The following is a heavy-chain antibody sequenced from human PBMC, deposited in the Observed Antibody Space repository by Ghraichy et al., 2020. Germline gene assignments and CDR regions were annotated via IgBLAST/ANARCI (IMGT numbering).Heavy chain of an antibody. CDR3: VKEYCSGGTCYNTFDS. CDR1: GFTFSYYG. J-gene: IGHJ4*02. Sequence: GESLNISCSASGFTFSYYGMHWVRQAPGKGLEYVSAMSGDGSRIYYADSVKGRFTISRDNSKNTLSLQTSSLRVEDTALYYCVKEYCSGGTCYNTFDSWGQGTLVTVSS. V-gene: IGHV3-64D*06. CDR2: MSGDGSRI. D-gene: IGHD2-15*01.